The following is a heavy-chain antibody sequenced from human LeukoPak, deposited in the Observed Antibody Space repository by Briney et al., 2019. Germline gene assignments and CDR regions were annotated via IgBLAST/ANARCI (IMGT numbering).Heavy chain of an antibody. D-gene: IGHD2-15*01. CDR1: GFTFSTFE. CDR2: ISGAGSTI. Sequence: GGSLRLSCAASGFTFSTFETNWVRQTPGKGLKWISYISGAGSTIFYADSLKGRFTISRDNAKNSLYLQMNSLRAEDTAIYYCARRYCSGANCLRDYWGQGTLVTVSS. CDR3: ARRYCSGANCLRDY. J-gene: IGHJ4*02. V-gene: IGHV3-48*03.